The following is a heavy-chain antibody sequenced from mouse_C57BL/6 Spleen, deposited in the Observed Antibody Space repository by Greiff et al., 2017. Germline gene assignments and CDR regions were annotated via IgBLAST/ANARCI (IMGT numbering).Heavy chain of an antibody. Sequence: QVQLKESGAELVRPGASVTLSCKASGYTFTDYEMHWVKQTPVHGLEWIGAIDPETGGTAYNQKFKGKAILTADKSSSTAYMELRSLTSEDAAVYYCTRWQLGRFDYWGQGTTLTVSS. CDR2: IDPETGGT. CDR1: GYTFTDYE. J-gene: IGHJ2*01. V-gene: IGHV1-15*01. D-gene: IGHD4-1*02. CDR3: TRWQLGRFDY.